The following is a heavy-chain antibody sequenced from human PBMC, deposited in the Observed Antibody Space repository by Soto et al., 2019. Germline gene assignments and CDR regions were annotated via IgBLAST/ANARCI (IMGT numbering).Heavy chain of an antibody. Sequence: WGYLRLSCATSGFTCSNFYMNWVRQAPGKGLDWVSSISSGSSYIHYADSVKGRFTISRDNAKNSLYLQMNSLRAEDTAVYYCARLLSVSYSLGVWGLGTTVTVSS. V-gene: IGHV3-21*01. CDR3: ARLLSVSYSLGV. D-gene: IGHD1-26*01. J-gene: IGHJ6*02. CDR2: ISSGSSYI. CDR1: GFTCSNFY.